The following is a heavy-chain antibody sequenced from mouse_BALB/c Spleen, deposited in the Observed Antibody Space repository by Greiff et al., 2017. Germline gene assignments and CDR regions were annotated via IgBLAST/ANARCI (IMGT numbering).Heavy chain of an antibody. CDR1: GFTFSDYG. CDR2: ISNLAYSI. Sequence: EVMLVESGGGLVQPGGSRKLSCAASGFTFSDYGMAWVRQAPGKGPEWVAFISNLAYSIYYADTVTGRFTISRENAKNTLYLEMSSLRSEDTAMYYCARAGGGTLFAYWGQGTLVTVSA. V-gene: IGHV5-15*02. J-gene: IGHJ3*01. CDR3: ARAGGGTLFAY.